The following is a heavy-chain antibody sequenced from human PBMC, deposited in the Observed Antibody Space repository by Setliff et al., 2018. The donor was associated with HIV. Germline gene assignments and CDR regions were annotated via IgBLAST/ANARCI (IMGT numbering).Heavy chain of an antibody. D-gene: IGHD1-26*01. J-gene: IGHJ4*02. CDR2: IIPIVDIA. CDR1: GGTFSSYA. V-gene: IGHV1-69*10. Sequence: WASVKVSCKASGGTFSSYAISWVRQAPGQGLEWMGGIIPIVDIAKYAQKFQDRVTITADKSTSTAFMELSSLRSEDTAVYYCARGAYRRRDGGTYFYQFDFWGRGTLVTVSS. CDR3: ARGAYRRRDGGTYFYQFDF.